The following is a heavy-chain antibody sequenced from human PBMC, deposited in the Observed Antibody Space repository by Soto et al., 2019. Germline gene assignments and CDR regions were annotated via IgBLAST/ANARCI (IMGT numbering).Heavy chain of an antibody. CDR1: GGSISSSNW. D-gene: IGHD2-15*01. CDR2: IYHSGST. Sequence: SETLSLTCAVSGGSISSSNWWSWVRQPPGKGLEWIGEIYHSGSTNYNPSLKSRVTISRDNSKHTLYLEMNSLRAEDTAIYYCSKCSGVPCKDATDVWGQGTTVTVS. CDR3: SKCSGVPCKDATDV. V-gene: IGHV4-4*02. J-gene: IGHJ6*02.